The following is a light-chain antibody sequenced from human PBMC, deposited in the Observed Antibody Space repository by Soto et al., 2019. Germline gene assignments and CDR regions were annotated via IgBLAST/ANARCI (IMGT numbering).Light chain of an antibody. CDR2: AAS. CDR3: LQDYNFPYT. Sequence: AIQMTQSPSSLSTSVGDRVTITCRASQGISFDVAWYQQKPGKAPKLLIYAASSLQSGVPSRFSGSGSGTDFTLTISSLQPEDFETYYCLQDYNFPYTFGQGTKLEIK. CDR1: QGISFD. V-gene: IGKV1-6*01. J-gene: IGKJ2*01.